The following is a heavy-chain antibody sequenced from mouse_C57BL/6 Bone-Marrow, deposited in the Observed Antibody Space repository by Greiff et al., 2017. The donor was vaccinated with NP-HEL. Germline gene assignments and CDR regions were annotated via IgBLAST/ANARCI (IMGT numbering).Heavy chain of an antibody. V-gene: IGHV1-63*01. D-gene: IGHD1-3*01. J-gene: IGHJ4*01. CDR1: GYTFTNYW. CDR3: ARWGITDHYAMDY. CDR2: IYPGGGYT. Sequence: VQVVESGAELVRPGTSVKMSCKASGYTFTNYWIGWAKQRPGHGLEWIGDIYPGGGYTNYNEKFKGKATLTADKSSSTAYMQFSSLTSEDSAIYYCARWGITDHYAMDYWGQGTSVTVSS.